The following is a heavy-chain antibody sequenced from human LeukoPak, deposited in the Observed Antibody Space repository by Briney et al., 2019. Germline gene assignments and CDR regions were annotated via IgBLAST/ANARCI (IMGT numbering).Heavy chain of an antibody. D-gene: IGHD5-24*01. V-gene: IGHV4-4*02. Sequence: SGTLSLTCAVSSGSISSSNWWSWVRQPPGKGLEWIGEINHSGSTHYTPSLKSRVTISVDTSDNQFSLKVISVTAADAAVYYCALGYNDIWERWGQGTLVTVSS. J-gene: IGHJ4*02. CDR3: ALGYNDIWER. CDR2: INHSGST. CDR1: SGSISSSNW.